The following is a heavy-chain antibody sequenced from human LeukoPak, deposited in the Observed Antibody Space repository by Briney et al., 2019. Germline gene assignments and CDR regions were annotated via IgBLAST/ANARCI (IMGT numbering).Heavy chain of an antibody. CDR1: GYTFTSYY. CDR3: ARDLVVVEILTERGGWFDP. D-gene: IGHD3-9*01. Sequence: ASVKVSCKASGYTFTSYYIHWVRQAPGQGLEWMGIINPSGGSTTYAQNLQGRVTMTSDVSTNTVHMELSSLSSDDTAVYYCARDLVVVEILTERGGWFDPWGQGTLVTVSS. V-gene: IGHV1-46*01. J-gene: IGHJ5*02. CDR2: INPSGGST.